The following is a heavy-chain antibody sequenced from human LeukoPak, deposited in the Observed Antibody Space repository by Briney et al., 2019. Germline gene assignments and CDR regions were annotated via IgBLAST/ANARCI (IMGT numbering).Heavy chain of an antibody. CDR3: ARATRRRLGATTSRMDYFDY. V-gene: IGHV1-46*01. J-gene: IGHJ4*02. Sequence: ASVKVSCKASGYTFTSYYMHWVRQPPGQGLEWMGIINPSGGSTSYAQKFQGRVTMTRDTSTSTVYMELSSLRSEDTAVYYCARATRRRLGATTSRMDYFDYWGQGTLVTVSS. CDR2: INPSGGST. CDR1: GYTFTSYY. D-gene: IGHD1-26*01.